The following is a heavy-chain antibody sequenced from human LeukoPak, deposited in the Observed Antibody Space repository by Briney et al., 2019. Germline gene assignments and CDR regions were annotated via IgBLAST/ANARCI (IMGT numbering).Heavy chain of an antibody. CDR3: AREAMVRGACFDY. Sequence: GGSLRLSCAASGFIFSSYAMSWVRQAPGKGLEWVSTISGSGGSTYYADSVKGRFTISRDSSKNTVYLQMNSLRAEDTAVYYCAREAMVRGACFDYWGQGTLVTVSS. V-gene: IGHV3-23*01. CDR1: GFIFSSYA. D-gene: IGHD3-10*01. J-gene: IGHJ4*02. CDR2: ISGSGGST.